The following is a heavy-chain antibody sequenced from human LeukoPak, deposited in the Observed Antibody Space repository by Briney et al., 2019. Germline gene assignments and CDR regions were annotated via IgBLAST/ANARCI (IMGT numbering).Heavy chain of an antibody. D-gene: IGHD1-1*01. J-gene: IGHJ4*02. CDR3: ARDGENWNDPSGVDY. CDR2: ISSSGSTI. Sequence: QSGGSLRLSCAASGFTFSSYEMNWVRQAPGKGLEWVSYISSSGSTIYYANSVKGGFTISRDNAKNSLYLQMNSLRAEDTAVYYCARDGENWNDPSGVDYWGQGTLVTVSS. V-gene: IGHV3-48*03. CDR1: GFTFSSYE.